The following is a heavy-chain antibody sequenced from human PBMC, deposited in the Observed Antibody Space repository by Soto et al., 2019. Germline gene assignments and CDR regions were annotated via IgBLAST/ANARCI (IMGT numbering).Heavy chain of an antibody. J-gene: IGHJ4*02. D-gene: IGHD6-19*01. CDR2: ITSDTKTI. CDR3: ARSVEGHFDY. V-gene: IGHV3-48*02. CDR1: GLRFSIYS. Sequence: EVQLVESGGALVQPGGSLRLSCAASGLRFSIYSMNWVRQAPGKGLEWSAYITSDTKTIKYGDSVKGRFTISRDNAKNSVYLQMNSLSDEDTAVYYCARSVEGHFDYWGQGTVVTVSS.